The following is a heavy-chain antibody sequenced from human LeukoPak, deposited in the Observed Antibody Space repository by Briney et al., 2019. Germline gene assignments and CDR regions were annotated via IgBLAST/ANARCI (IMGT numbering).Heavy chain of an antibody. Sequence: QSGGSLRLSCAASGFTFSSYWMHWVGQAPGKGLVWVSRINSDGSSTSYADSVKGRFTISRDNAKNTLYLQMNSLRAEDTAVYYCASSYDFWSGYLSLGWFDPWGQGTLVTVSS. CDR2: INSDGSST. J-gene: IGHJ5*02. CDR3: ASSYDFWSGYLSLGWFDP. V-gene: IGHV3-74*01. D-gene: IGHD3-3*01. CDR1: GFTFSSYW.